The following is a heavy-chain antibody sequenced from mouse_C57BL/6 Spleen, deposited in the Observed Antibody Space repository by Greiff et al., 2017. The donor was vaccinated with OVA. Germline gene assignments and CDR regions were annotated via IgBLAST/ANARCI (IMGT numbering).Heavy chain of an antibody. Sequence: QVQLKQSGAELVRPGSSVKLSCKASGYTFTSYWMHWVKQRPIQGLEWIGNIDPSDSETHYNQKFKDKATLTVDKSSSTAYMQLSSLTSEDSAVYYCARRGYDGFAYWGQGTLVTVSA. V-gene: IGHV1-52*01. CDR2: IDPSDSET. D-gene: IGHD2-2*01. J-gene: IGHJ3*01. CDR3: ARRGYDGFAY. CDR1: GYTFTSYW.